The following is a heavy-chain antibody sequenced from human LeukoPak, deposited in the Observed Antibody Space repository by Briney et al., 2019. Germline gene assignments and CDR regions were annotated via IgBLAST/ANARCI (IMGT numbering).Heavy chain of an antibody. CDR2: TSGNGVKT. J-gene: IGHJ4*02. CDR3: AKDSGWPFDY. CDR1: GFTFSIYA. Sequence: PGGSLRLSCAASGFTFSIYAMSWVRQAPGKGLEWVSATSGNGVKTYYADSVRGRFTISRDNSKNTLYLQMNSLRAEDTAVYFCAKDSGWPFDYWGRGTLVTVSS. D-gene: IGHD6-19*01. V-gene: IGHV3-23*01.